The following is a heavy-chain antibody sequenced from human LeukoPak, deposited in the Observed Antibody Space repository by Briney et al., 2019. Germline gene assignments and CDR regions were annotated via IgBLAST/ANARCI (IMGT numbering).Heavy chain of an antibody. Sequence: SETLSLTCVVYGGSFSGYFWTWVRQPPRKGLEWIGNINHSGSTNYNPSLKSRLTISVDTSRNQFSLKLNSVTAADTAVYYCARGRKWFGDSTDTFDIWDQGTMVTVSS. CDR2: INHSGST. CDR1: GGSFSGYF. D-gene: IGHD3-10*01. CDR3: ARGRKWFGDSTDTFDI. V-gene: IGHV4-34*01. J-gene: IGHJ3*02.